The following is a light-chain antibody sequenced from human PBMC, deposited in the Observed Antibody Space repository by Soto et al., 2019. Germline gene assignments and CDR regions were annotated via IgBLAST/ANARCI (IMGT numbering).Light chain of an antibody. V-gene: IGLV1-40*01. CDR2: GNN. CDR1: SSNIGAGYD. Sequence: QSVLTQPPSVSGAPGQRVTISCTGSSSNIGAGYDVHWYQQLPGTAPKLLIYGNNNRPSGVPDRFSGSNSDSSASLAITGLQAEDEADYYCQSYDSSLSGYVFGTGTKVTVL. J-gene: IGLJ1*01. CDR3: QSYDSSLSGYV.